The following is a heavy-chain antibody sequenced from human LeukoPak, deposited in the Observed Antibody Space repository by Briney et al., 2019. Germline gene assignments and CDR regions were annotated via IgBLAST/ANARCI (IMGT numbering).Heavy chain of an antibody. CDR1: GYSISSGYY. V-gene: IGHV4-38-2*02. D-gene: IGHD6-19*01. CDR2: IYHSGST. CDR3: ARGGIGSGLDFDY. J-gene: IGHJ4*02. Sequence: SETLSLTCTVSGYSISSGYYWGCIRQPPGKGLEWIGSIYHSGSTYYNPSLKSRVTISVETSKNQFSLKLSSVTAADTAVYYCARGGIGSGLDFDYWGQGTLVTVSS.